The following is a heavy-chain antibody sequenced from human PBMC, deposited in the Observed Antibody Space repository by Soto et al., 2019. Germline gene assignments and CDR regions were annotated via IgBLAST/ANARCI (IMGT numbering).Heavy chain of an antibody. V-gene: IGHV4-39*01. D-gene: IGHD3-22*01. CDR1: GGSISSSSYY. Sequence: SETLSLTCTVSGGSISSSSYYWGWIRQPPGKGLEWIGSIYYSGSTYYNPSLKVRVTISVDTSKNQFSLKLSSVTAADTAVYYCAGRGITMIVVVPYYYYGMDVWGQGTTVTVSS. J-gene: IGHJ6*02. CDR3: AGRGITMIVVVPYYYYGMDV. CDR2: IYYSGST.